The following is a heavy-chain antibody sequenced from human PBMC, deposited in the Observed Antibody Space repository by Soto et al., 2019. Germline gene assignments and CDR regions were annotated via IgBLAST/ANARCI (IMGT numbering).Heavy chain of an antibody. Sequence: QLRLQESGPGLLKPSETLSLTCSVSGASTSSTFHYWGWIRQPPGKGLEWLGSLSHSGNTHYNPSLKSRLFISADTSNSQFSLTLTTVTPADTAVYFCARHMDYNILTGYFDWGQGTLVTVSS. J-gene: IGHJ4*02. CDR2: LSHSGNT. CDR3: ARHMDYNILTGYFD. V-gene: IGHV4-39*01. CDR1: GASTSSTFHY. D-gene: IGHD3-9*01.